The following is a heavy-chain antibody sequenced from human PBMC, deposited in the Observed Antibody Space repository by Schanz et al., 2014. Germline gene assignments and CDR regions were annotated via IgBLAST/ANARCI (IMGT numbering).Heavy chain of an antibody. J-gene: IGHJ4*02. CDR2: IRYDGRNK. CDR1: GFTFSSYG. CDR3: AREDCSATSCYFRY. D-gene: IGHD2-21*01. Sequence: QVQLVESGGGVVQPGRSLRLSCAASGFTFSSYGMHWVRQSPGKGLEWVAVIRYDGRNKNFVESVKGRFTISRDNSNNTVYLQMNTLRAGDTAVYYCAREDCSATSCYFRYWGQGTLVTVSS. V-gene: IGHV3-33*08.